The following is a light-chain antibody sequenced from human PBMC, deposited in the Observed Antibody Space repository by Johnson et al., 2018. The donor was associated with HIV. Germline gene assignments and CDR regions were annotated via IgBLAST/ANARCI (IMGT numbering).Light chain of an antibody. Sequence: QSVLTQPPSVSAAPGQKVTISCSGSSSNIGNNYVSWYQQLPGTAPKLLIYENNKRPSGIPDRFSGSKSGTYATLGITGLQTGDEADYYCGTWDSSLSAGNVFGTGTKVTVL. CDR3: GTWDSSLSAGNV. CDR2: ENN. CDR1: SSNIGNNY. J-gene: IGLJ1*01. V-gene: IGLV1-51*02.